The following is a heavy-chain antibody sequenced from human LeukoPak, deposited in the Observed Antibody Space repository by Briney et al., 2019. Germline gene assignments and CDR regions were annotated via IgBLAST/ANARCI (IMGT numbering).Heavy chain of an antibody. Sequence: GGSLRLSCAASGFTFSSYTMSWVRQAPGKGLELVSGISGSGGTTYYADSVKGRFTISRDNSKNTLYLQLNSLRAEDTAIYYCAKDLTYYYDSTGYYFDYWGQGTLVTVSS. V-gene: IGHV3-23*01. CDR1: GFTFSSYT. CDR3: AKDLTYYYDSTGYYFDY. J-gene: IGHJ4*02. D-gene: IGHD3-22*01. CDR2: ISGSGGTT.